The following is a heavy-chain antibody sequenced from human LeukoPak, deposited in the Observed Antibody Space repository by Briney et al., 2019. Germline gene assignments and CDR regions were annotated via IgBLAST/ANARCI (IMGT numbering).Heavy chain of an antibody. J-gene: IGHJ4*02. D-gene: IGHD2-15*01. Sequence: GGSLRLSCAASGFTFSGSAMHWVRQASGKGLEWVGRIRSKANSYATAYAASVKGRFTISRDDPKNTAYLQMNSLKTEDTAVYYCSSRYCSGGNCYFYWGQGTLVTVSS. V-gene: IGHV3-73*01. CDR1: GFTFSGSA. CDR2: IRSKANSYAT. CDR3: SSRYCSGGNCYFY.